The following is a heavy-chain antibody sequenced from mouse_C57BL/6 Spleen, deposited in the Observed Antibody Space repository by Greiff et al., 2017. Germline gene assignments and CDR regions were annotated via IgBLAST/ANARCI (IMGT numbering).Heavy chain of an antibody. J-gene: IGHJ1*03. CDR1: GFTFSSYC. CDR3: ARAYYSNYEGDFDG. CDR2: ISRGGSYT. V-gene: IGHV5-6*01. Sequence: EVQRVESGGDLVKPGGSLKLSCAASGFTFSSYCMSWVRQTPDKRLEWVATISRGGSYTYYPDSVKGRFTISRDNATNTLYRKRDSLKSEDTAMYYCARAYYSNYEGDFDGWGTGTTVTVSS. D-gene: IGHD2-5*01.